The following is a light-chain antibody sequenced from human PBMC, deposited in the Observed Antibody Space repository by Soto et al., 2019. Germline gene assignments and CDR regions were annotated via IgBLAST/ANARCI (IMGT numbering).Light chain of an antibody. J-gene: IGKJ1*01. CDR2: DAS. CDR1: QSISSW. Sequence: DIQMTQSPSTLSASVGDRVTITCRASQSISSWLAWYQQKPGKAPKLLIYDASSLESGLPSRFSGSGSWTKFTLTISSLQPDDFATYYCQQYNSYPWTFGQGTKVEIK. CDR3: QQYNSYPWT. V-gene: IGKV1-5*01.